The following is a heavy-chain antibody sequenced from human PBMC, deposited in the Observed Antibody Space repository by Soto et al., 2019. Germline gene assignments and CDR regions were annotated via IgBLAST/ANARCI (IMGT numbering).Heavy chain of an antibody. J-gene: IGHJ4*02. CDR2: VSAYNGNT. Sequence: ASVKVSCKASGYTFTSRGISWVRQAPGQGLEWMGWVSAYNGNTKYAQNVQGRVTMTTDRSTTTAYLELRSLTSDDTAVYYCARAGGTQLFDYWGQGTLVTVSS. CDR3: ARAGGTQLFDY. D-gene: IGHD1-1*01. V-gene: IGHV1-18*04. CDR1: GYTFTSRG.